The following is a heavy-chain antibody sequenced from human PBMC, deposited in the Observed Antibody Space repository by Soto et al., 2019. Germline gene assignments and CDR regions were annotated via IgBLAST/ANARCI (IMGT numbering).Heavy chain of an antibody. V-gene: IGHV4-39*01. Sequence: PSETLSLTCTVSGGSISNIGYYWGWIRQPPGKGLEWIGSIYYSGSTYYNPSLKSRVTISVDTSKNQFSLKLSSVTAADTAVYYCARTMTVVRGVLNPFDYWGQGTLVTVSS. J-gene: IGHJ4*02. CDR3: ARTMTVVRGVLNPFDY. D-gene: IGHD3-10*01. CDR2: IYYSGST. CDR1: GGSISNIGYY.